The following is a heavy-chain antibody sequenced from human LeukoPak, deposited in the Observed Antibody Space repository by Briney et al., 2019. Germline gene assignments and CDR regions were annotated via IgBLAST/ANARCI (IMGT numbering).Heavy chain of an antibody. CDR3: AKDLGYSSSWYYFDY. D-gene: IGHD6-13*01. J-gene: IGHJ4*02. Sequence: GGSLRLSCAASGFTFSSYAMSWVRQAPGKGLEWVSAISGSGGSTYYADSVKGRFTISRDNSKNTLYLQMNSLRAEDTAVYYCAKDLGYSSSWYYFDYWGQGTLATVSS. CDR1: GFTFSSYA. CDR2: ISGSGGST. V-gene: IGHV3-23*01.